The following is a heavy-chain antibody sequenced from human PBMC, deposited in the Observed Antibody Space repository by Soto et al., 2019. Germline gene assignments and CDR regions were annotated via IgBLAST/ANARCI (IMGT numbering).Heavy chain of an antibody. CDR1: GFTFTSSA. Sequence: SVKVSCKASGFTFTSSAVQWVRQARGQRLEWIGWIVVGSGNTNYAQKFQERVTITRDMSTSTAYMELSSLRSEDMAVYYCAAGITMVVTPHYYYCVTDVRGQASTVSVTS. J-gene: IGHJ6*01. CDR2: IVVGSGNT. D-gene: IGHD3-10*01. V-gene: IGHV1-58*01. CDR3: AAGITMVVTPHYYYCVTDV.